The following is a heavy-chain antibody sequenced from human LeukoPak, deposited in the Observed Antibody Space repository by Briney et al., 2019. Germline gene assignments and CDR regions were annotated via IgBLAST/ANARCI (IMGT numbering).Heavy chain of an antibody. J-gene: IGHJ4*02. CDR3: ARDTRADTYYFDY. V-gene: IGHV7-4-1*02. D-gene: IGHD2-2*02. CDR1: GYTFISYS. Sequence: ASVEVSCKASGYTFISYSMNWVRQAPGQGLEWMGWINTNTGNPTYAQGFTGRFVFSLDTSVSTAYLQISSLKAEDTAVYYCARDTRADTYYFDYWGQGTLVTVSS. CDR2: INTNTGNP.